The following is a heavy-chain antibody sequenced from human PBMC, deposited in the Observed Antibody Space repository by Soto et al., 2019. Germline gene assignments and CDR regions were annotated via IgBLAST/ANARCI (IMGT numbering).Heavy chain of an antibody. CDR2: ISFDGSNK. V-gene: IGHV3-30*03. Sequence: QVQLVESGGGVVQPGRSLRLSCAASGFSFSSYGMHWVRQAPGKGLEWVAVISFDGSNKYYEDSVNGRFTISRDNSKNTLYLQMISLTAEAPAVYHGARVSPWGQNIYYNSDMDVWGQGTTVTVSS. CDR3: ARVSPWGQNIYYNSDMDV. CDR1: GFSFSSYG. D-gene: IGHD1-26*01. J-gene: IGHJ6*02.